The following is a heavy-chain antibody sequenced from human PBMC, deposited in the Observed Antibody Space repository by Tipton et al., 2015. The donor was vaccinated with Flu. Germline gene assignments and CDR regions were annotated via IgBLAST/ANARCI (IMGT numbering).Heavy chain of an antibody. Sequence: SLRLSCAASGFAFYSYAMSWVRQAPGKGLEWVSLISSGGDTVYYADAVKGRFTISRDSSKNTLYLQMNSLRAEDTALYFCAKSPGYGDVFDSWGQGTLVTASS. CDR3: AKSPGYGDVFDS. D-gene: IGHD3-16*01. CDR1: GFAFYSYA. J-gene: IGHJ4*02. V-gene: IGHV3-23*01. CDR2: ISSGGDTV.